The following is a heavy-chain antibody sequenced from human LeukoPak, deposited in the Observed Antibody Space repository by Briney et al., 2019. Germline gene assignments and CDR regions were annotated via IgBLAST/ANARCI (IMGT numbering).Heavy chain of an antibody. J-gene: IGHJ6*02. Sequence: AASVKVSFKASGYTFTSYDINWVRQATGQGLEWMGWMNPNSGNTGYAQKFQGRVTMTRNTSISTAYMELSSLRSEDTAVYYCAIFGVAKGYYYYYGMDVWGQGTTVTVSS. CDR1: GYTFTSYD. CDR3: AIFGVAKGYYYYYGMDV. V-gene: IGHV1-8*01. CDR2: MNPNSGNT. D-gene: IGHD3-3*01.